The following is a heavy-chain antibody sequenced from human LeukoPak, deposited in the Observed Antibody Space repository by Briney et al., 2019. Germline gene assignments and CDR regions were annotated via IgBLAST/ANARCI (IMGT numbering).Heavy chain of an antibody. Sequence: PGGPLRLSCAASGLTFSSYDVNWLRQAPGKGLEGVSYISSSGRTIYYADSVKGRFTVSRDKAQNSLYLQMNSLTAEDTAVYYCARDVGAYWGQGTLVTVSS. CDR2: ISSSGRTI. J-gene: IGHJ4*02. CDR1: GLTFSSYD. D-gene: IGHD2-15*01. V-gene: IGHV3-48*03. CDR3: ARDVGAY.